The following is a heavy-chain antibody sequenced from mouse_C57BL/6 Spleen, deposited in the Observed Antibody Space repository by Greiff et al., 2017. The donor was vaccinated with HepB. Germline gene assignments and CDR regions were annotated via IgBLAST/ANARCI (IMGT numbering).Heavy chain of an antibody. CDR1: GYTFTDYY. J-gene: IGHJ1*03. D-gene: IGHD1-1*01. CDR2: INPNNGGT. V-gene: IGHV1-26*01. CDR3: ARSYYGSSLHWYFDV. Sequence: EVQLQQSGPELVKPGASVKISCKASGYTFTDYYMNWVKQSHGKSLEWIGDINPNNGGTSYNQKFKGKATLTVDKSSSTAYMELRSLTSEDSAVYYCARSYYGSSLHWYFDVWGTGTTVTVSS.